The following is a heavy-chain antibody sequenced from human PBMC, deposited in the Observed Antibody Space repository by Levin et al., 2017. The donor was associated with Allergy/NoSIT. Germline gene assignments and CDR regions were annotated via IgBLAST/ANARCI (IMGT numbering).Heavy chain of an antibody. J-gene: IGHJ3*02. CDR2: ISYDGSNK. CDR1: GFTFSTCG. CDR3: AATLPTIGRLLSFDI. V-gene: IGHV3-30*03. D-gene: IGHD3-16*01. Sequence: GGSLRLSCAASGFTFSTCGMHWVRQAPGKGLDWVAVISYDGSNKYYADSVKGRFTISRDNSNNTLYLQMNSLRAEDTAVYYCAATLPTIGRLLSFDIWGQGTMVTVSS.